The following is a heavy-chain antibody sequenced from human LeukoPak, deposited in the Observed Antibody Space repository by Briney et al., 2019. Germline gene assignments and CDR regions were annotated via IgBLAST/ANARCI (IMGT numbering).Heavy chain of an antibody. CDR3: TRDPLRYLRVGHYDY. CDR1: GFIFSSYA. J-gene: IGHJ4*02. V-gene: IGHV3-21*01. D-gene: IGHD3-9*01. Sequence: GGSLRLSCAASGFIFSSYAMSWVRQVPGKGLEWVSPIDYDSSHIYYAASVRGRFTISRDNARDSVYLQMDSLRVEDTAVYYCTRDPLRYLRVGHYDYWGQGTLVAVSS. CDR2: IDYDSSHI.